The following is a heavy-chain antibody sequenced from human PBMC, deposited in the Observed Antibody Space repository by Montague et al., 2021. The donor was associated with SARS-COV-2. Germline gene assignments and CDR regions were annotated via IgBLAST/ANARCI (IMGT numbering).Heavy chain of an antibody. CDR1: GGSFSGFY. Sequence: SETLSLTCAASGGSFSGFYWCWVRQSPGKGLEWIGDVNHSESTNYNPYLTGRVPISVDRSKNQFPLRLRSVTAADTAVYYCACGRGLYYESSGGLYYMDVWGEGTTVTVSS. V-gene: IGHV4-34*01. J-gene: IGHJ6*03. CDR2: VNHSEST. CDR3: ACGRGLYYESSGGLYYMDV. D-gene: IGHD3-22*01.